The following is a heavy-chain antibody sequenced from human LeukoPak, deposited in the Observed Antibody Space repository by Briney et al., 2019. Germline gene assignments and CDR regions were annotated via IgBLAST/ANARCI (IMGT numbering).Heavy chain of an antibody. V-gene: IGHV4-59*11. CDR1: GGSFSSHY. CDR3: ARSKDILTGYCFDY. D-gene: IGHD3-9*01. Sequence: SETLSLTCTVSGGSFSSHYWSWIRQPPGKGLEWIGYIYYSGSTKYNPSLKSRVTISVDTSKKQFSLKLSSVTAADTAVYYCARSKDILTGYCFDYWGQGTLVTVSS. J-gene: IGHJ4*02. CDR2: IYYSGST.